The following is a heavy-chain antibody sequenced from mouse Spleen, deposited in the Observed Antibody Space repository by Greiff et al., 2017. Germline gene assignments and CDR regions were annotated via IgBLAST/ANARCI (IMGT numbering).Heavy chain of an antibody. D-gene: IGHD3-2*01. Sequence: VQLQQPGAELVKPGASVKLSCKASGYTFTSYWMQWVKQRPGQGLEWIGEIDPSDSYPNYNQKFKGKATLTVDTSSSTAYMQLSSLTSEDSAVYFCARWGTARAVYAMDYWGQGTSVTVSS. CDR3: ARWGTARAVYAMDY. V-gene: IGHV1-50*01. CDR2: IDPSDSYP. CDR1: GYTFTSYW. J-gene: IGHJ4*01.